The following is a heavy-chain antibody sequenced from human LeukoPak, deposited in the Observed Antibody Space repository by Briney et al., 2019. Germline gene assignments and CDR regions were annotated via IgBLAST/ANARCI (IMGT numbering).Heavy chain of an antibody. CDR3: ASTHLGYYYYMDV. Sequence: SETLSLTCAVSGAPISSNNWWWSWVRQPPGKGLEWIGYIYYSGSTNYNPSLKSRVTISVDTSKNQFSLKLSSVTAADTAVYYCASTHLGYYYYMDVWGKGTTVTVSS. V-gene: IGHV4-4*02. CDR2: IYYSGST. J-gene: IGHJ6*03. CDR1: GAPISSNNW.